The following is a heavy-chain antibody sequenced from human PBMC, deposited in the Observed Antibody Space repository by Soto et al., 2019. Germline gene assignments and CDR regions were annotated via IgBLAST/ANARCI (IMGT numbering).Heavy chain of an antibody. D-gene: IGHD5-12*01. V-gene: IGHV3-48*03. Sequence: GGSLRLSCAASGFSFSRYEMDWVCQAPGKGLEWVAYISSSGGDRYGESVKGRFTISRDNADSSLYLHMNSQTVDDTAVYYCTKGKFVMYGGCDACDVWGRGPMGAVS. CDR1: GFSFSRYE. CDR2: ISSSGGD. CDR3: TKGKFVMYGGCDACDV. J-gene: IGHJ3*01.